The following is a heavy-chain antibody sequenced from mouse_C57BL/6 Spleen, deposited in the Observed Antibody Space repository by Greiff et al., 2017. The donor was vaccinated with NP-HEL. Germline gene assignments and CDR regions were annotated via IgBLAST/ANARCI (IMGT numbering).Heavy chain of an antibody. CDR1: GYTFTSYW. Sequence: QVQLKQSGAELVRPGSSVKLSCKASGYTFTSYWMHWVKQRPIQGLEWIGNIDPSDSETHYNQKFKDKATLTVDKSSSTAYMQLSSLTSEDSAVYCCARYYDGGNYAMDYWGQGTSVTVSS. D-gene: IGHD1-1*01. J-gene: IGHJ4*01. V-gene: IGHV1-52*01. CDR2: IDPSDSET. CDR3: ARYYDGGNYAMDY.